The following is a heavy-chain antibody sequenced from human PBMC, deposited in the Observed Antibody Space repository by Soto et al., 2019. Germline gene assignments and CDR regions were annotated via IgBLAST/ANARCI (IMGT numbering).Heavy chain of an antibody. D-gene: IGHD3-22*01. CDR3: AKNVWGGYFDKTYYFDY. CDR2: ITGTGSTT. CDR1: GFTFNSYA. Sequence: GGSLRLSCACSGFTFNSYALDCFRQAPGNGLEWVSAITGTGSTTYYADSVKGRFTISRDNSKDTMYLQMSSLRAEDTAVYYCAKNVWGGYFDKTYYFDYWGQGSLVTVSS. V-gene: IGHV3-23*01. J-gene: IGHJ4*02.